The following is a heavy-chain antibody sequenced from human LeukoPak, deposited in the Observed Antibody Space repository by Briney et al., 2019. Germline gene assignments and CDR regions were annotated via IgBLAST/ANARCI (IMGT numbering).Heavy chain of an antibody. CDR2: ITRSGSNL. Sequence: GGSLRLSCVASGLTFTSSDFNWIRQAPGKGLEWLSTITRSGSNLYYADSVKGRFTTSRDDAKDSVYLQTESLRVEDTAIYYCARNFDSWGQGTLVTVSS. CDR1: GLTFTSSD. V-gene: IGHV3-21*01. J-gene: IGHJ4*02. CDR3: ARNFDS.